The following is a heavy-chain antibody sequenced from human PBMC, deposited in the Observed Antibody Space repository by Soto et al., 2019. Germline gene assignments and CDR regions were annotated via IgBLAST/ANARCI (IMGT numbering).Heavy chain of an antibody. J-gene: IGHJ5*02. CDR1: GGSFSGYY. D-gene: IGHD2-2*01. V-gene: IGHV4-34*01. Sequence: QVQLQQWGAGLLKPSETLSLTCAVYGGSFSGYYWSWIRQPPGKGLEWIGEINHSGSTNYNPSLNSRVTISVDTSKNQFSLKLSSVTAADTAVYYCARGQIVVVPAARNNWFDPWGQGTLVTVSS. CDR2: INHSGST. CDR3: ARGQIVVVPAARNNWFDP.